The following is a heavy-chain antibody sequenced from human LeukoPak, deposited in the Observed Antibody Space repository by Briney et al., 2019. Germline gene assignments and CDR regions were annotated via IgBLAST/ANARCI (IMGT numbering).Heavy chain of an antibody. CDR2: IYYSGST. V-gene: IGHV4-39*07. D-gene: IGHD3-10*01. Sequence: PSETLSLTCTVSGGSISSSSYYWGWIRQPPRKGLEWVGSIYYSGSTYYNPPLKSRVTISVDTSKNQFSAQRTSVTAAETAVYYCVREILYGSGSYIIPLYYLDYWGEGTLVTVSS. CDR3: VREILYGSGSYIIPLYYLDY. CDR1: GGSISSSSYY. J-gene: IGHJ4*02.